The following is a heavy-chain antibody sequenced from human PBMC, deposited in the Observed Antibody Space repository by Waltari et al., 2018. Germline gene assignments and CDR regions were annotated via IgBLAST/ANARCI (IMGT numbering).Heavy chain of an antibody. V-gene: IGHV4-39*01. CDR2: ISYTGSD. D-gene: IGHD3-10*01. CDR3: ARYGPPMENLFFGY. CDR1: GGSISNSIYD. J-gene: IGHJ4*02. Sequence: QVQLQESGPGLGKPSEALCPSCSVAGGSISNSIYDWGWIRQPPGKGLAWIGSISYTGSDYYTPSLKRRVTVSVDTSKNQFSLRLNSVTAADTAVYYCARYGPPMENLFFGYWGQGILVTVSS.